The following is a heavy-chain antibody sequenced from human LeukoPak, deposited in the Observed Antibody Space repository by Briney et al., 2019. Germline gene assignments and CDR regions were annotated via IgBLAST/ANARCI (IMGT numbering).Heavy chain of an antibody. CDR1: GGSISSSSY. CDR2: IYYSGST. Sequence: SETLSLTCTVSGGSISSSSYWGWIRQPPGKGLEWIGSIYYSGSTYYNPSLKSRVTISVDTSKNQFSLKLSSVTAADTAVYYCARSGRLYSSGWSRYYYYYYMDVWGKGTTVTVSS. D-gene: IGHD6-19*01. CDR3: ARSGRLYSSGWSRYYYYYYMDV. J-gene: IGHJ6*03. V-gene: IGHV4-39*07.